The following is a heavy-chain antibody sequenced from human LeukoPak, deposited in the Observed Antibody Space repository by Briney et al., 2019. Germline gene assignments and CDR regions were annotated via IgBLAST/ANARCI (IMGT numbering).Heavy chain of an antibody. CDR2: INPNSGGT. CDR1: GYTFTGYY. V-gene: IGHV1-2*06. CDR3: ATGYSGYDLKFDP. Sequence: GASVKVSCKASGYTFTGYYMHWVRQAPGQGLEWMGRINPNSGGTNYAQKFQGRVTLTTDTSVNTAYLELSNLRSDDTAVYYCATGYSGYDLKFDPWGQGTLVTVSS. D-gene: IGHD5-12*01. J-gene: IGHJ5*02.